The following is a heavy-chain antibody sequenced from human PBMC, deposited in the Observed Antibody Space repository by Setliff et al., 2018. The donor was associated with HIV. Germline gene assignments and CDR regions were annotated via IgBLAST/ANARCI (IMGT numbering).Heavy chain of an antibody. CDR2: ISGSGNST. Sequence: GSLRLSCAASGFTFSTYAMTWVRQAPGKGLEWVSSISGSGNSTYYADSVKGRFTISRDNSKSTLYLQMNSLRAEDTAVYYCAKLIRPTTMIVVVIKGAYDYWGRGTLVTVSS. J-gene: IGHJ4*02. D-gene: IGHD3-22*01. CDR3: AKLIRPTTMIVVVIKGAYDY. CDR1: GFTFSTYA. V-gene: IGHV3-23*01.